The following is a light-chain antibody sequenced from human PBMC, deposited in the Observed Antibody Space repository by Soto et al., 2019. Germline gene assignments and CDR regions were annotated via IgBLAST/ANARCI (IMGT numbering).Light chain of an antibody. Sequence: EIVLTQSPGTLSLSPGERATLSCWASQTLDSMVAWYQQKSGQAPRLLIYSASARATGVPARFSGYGSATDFTLTISRLEPEDFAVYYCQHCQPYGDSPPLTFGGGTKVDIK. V-gene: IGKV3-20*01. CDR3: QHCQPYGDSPPLT. J-gene: IGKJ4*01. CDR2: SAS. CDR1: QTLDSMV.